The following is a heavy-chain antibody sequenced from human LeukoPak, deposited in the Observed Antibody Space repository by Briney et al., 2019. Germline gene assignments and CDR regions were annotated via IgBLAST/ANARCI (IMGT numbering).Heavy chain of an antibody. V-gene: IGHV3-53*01. Sequence: GGSLRLSCAASEFSVGSNYMTWVRQAPGKGLEWVSLIYSGGSTYYADSVKGRFTISRDNAKNSLYLQMNSLRAEDTALYYCAREKGDSSGYLPFYYYYYMDVWGKGTTVTVSS. CDR1: EFSVGSNY. CDR2: IYSGGST. J-gene: IGHJ6*03. CDR3: AREKGDSSGYLPFYYYYYMDV. D-gene: IGHD3-22*01.